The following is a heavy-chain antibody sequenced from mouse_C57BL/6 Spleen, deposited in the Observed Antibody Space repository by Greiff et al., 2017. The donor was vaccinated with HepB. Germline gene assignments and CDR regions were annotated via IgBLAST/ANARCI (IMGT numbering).Heavy chain of an antibody. J-gene: IGHJ2*01. CDR1: GYTFTDYE. V-gene: IGHV1-15*01. CDR2: IDPETGGT. CDR3: TRGITTVVPYFDY. Sequence: QVQLKESGAELVRPGASVTLSCKASGYTFTDYEMHWVKQTPVHGLEWIGAIDPETGGTAYNQKFKGKAILTADKSSSTAYMQLRSLTSEDSAVYCCTRGITTVVPYFDYWGQGTTLTVSS. D-gene: IGHD1-1*01.